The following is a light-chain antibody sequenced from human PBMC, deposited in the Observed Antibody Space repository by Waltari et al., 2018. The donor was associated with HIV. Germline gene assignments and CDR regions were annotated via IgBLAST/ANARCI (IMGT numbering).Light chain of an antibody. Sequence: QSALTQPASVSGSPGQSITISCTGTSSDVGGYISVSWYQQHPGKAPKLMIYDVSNRPSGVSNRFSGSKSGNTASLTISWLQAEYESDYYCSSYTSSSTPWVFGGGTKLTVL. CDR2: DVS. V-gene: IGLV2-14*01. CDR3: SSYTSSSTPWV. CDR1: SSDVGGYIS. J-gene: IGLJ3*02.